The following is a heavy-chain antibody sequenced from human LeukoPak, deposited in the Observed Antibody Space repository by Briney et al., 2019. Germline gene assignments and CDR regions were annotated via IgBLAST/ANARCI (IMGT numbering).Heavy chain of an antibody. CDR3: AKEDYGYYVFTHTDY. Sequence: GGSLRLSCAASGFTFSNFAMSWVRQAPGKGLEWVSAISGSGCSTYYENSVKGRFTISRDNSKNTLYLQMNSLRAEDAAVYYCAKEDYGYYVFTHTDYWGQGTLVTVSS. J-gene: IGHJ4*02. D-gene: IGHD4-17*01. CDR1: GFTFSNFA. CDR2: ISGSGCST. V-gene: IGHV3-23*01.